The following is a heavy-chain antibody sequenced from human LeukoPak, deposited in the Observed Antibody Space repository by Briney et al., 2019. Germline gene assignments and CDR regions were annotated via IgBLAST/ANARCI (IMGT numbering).Heavy chain of an antibody. CDR3: ARIGSGDAFDI. CDR2: ISYDGREK. Sequence: SGGSLRLSCLASGFTFSTYGMHWVRQGPGKGLEWVAIISYDGREKYYAESVKGRLTVSRDNSKNTLYLQMNSLRAEDTAVYYCARIGSGDAFDIWGQGTMVTVSS. CDR1: GFTFSTYG. J-gene: IGHJ3*02. V-gene: IGHV3-30*03.